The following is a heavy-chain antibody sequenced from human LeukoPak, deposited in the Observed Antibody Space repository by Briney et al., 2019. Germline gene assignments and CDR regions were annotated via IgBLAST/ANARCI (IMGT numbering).Heavy chain of an antibody. Sequence: SETLSLTCAVSGGSISSGGYSWSWIRQPPGKGLERIGYIYYSGSANYNPSLKSRVTISVDTSKYQCSLKLSSVTAADTAVYYCARASYDSSGYYADYWGQGTLVTVSS. V-gene: IGHV4-61*08. J-gene: IGHJ4*01. CDR3: ARASYDSSGYYADY. D-gene: IGHD3-22*01. CDR2: IYYSGSA. CDR1: GGSISSGGYS.